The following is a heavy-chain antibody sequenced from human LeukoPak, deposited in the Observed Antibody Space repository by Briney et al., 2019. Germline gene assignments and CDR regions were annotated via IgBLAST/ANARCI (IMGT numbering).Heavy chain of an antibody. D-gene: IGHD3-16*01. Sequence: GSLRLSCATSGFTFSSIWMSWVRQAPGKGLEWVANIKHDGSETNYVDSVKGRFTISRDNAKNSLHLQMNSLRVEDTAVYYCAKNGGPHGMDVWGQGTTVTVSS. CDR2: IKHDGSET. J-gene: IGHJ6*02. V-gene: IGHV3-7*02. CDR3: AKNGGPHGMDV. CDR1: GFTFSSIW.